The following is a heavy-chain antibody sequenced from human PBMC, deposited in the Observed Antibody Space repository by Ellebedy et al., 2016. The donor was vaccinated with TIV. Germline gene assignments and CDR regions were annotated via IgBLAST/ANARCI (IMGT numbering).Heavy chain of an antibody. CDR2: ITINSHYI. J-gene: IGHJ4*02. V-gene: IGHV3-21*06. D-gene: IGHD6-6*01. CDR3: AREGAARPVDY. Sequence: GESLKISXVASGFSFSTYSMDWVRQAPGKGLEWVSSITINSHYIYYTDSVKGRFTIFRDNAKNSVYLQMNSLRADDTAVYYCAREGAARPVDYWGQGTLVTVSS. CDR1: GFSFSTYS.